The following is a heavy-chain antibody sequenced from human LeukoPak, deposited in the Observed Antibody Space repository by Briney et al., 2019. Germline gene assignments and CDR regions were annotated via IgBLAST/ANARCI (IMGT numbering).Heavy chain of an antibody. J-gene: IGHJ3*02. CDR2: INHSGST. Sequence: SETLSLTCAVYGGSFSGYYWSWIRQPPGKGPEWIGEINHSGSTNYNPSLKSRVTISVDTSKNQFSLKLSSVTAADTAVYYCARENHYYGSGSYYNARAFDIWGQGTMVTVSS. CDR1: GGSFSGYY. D-gene: IGHD3-10*01. CDR3: ARENHYYGSGSYYNARAFDI. V-gene: IGHV4-34*01.